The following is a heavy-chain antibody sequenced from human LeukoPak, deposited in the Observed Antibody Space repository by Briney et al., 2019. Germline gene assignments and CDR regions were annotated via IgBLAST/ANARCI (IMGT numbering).Heavy chain of an antibody. CDR1: GFTLSSYA. V-gene: IGHV3-23*01. D-gene: IGHD3-16*01. CDR3: AKEGGSYDY. CDR2: ISGSGGTT. J-gene: IGHJ4*02. Sequence: GGTLRLSCAVSGFTLSSYATRCVRDAPGKGLEWVSAISGSGGTTYYADSVKGRFTISIDNSKNTLYLQMNSLRAEDTAVYYCAKEGGSYDYWGQGTLVTVSS.